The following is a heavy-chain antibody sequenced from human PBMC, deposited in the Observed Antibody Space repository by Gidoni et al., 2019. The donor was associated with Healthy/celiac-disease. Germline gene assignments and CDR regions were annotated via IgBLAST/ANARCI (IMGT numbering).Heavy chain of an antibody. D-gene: IGHD3-22*01. J-gene: IGHJ1*01. CDR1: GFTFSSYS. V-gene: IGHV3-21*01. CDR2: ISSSSSYI. Sequence: EVQLVESGGGLVKPGGSLRLSCAASGFTFSSYSMNWVRQAPGKGLEWVSSISSSSSYIDYADSVKGRFTISRDNAKNSLYLQRNSLRAEDTAVYYCARDGVGGLYYDSSGYPEYFQHWGQGTLVTVSS. CDR3: ARDGVGGLYYDSSGYPEYFQH.